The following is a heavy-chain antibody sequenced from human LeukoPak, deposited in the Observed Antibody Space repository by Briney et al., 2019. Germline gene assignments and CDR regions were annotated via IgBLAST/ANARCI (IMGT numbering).Heavy chain of an antibody. CDR2: IGSSGGAT. CDR3: TNDLIRGRFFTLSIDN. D-gene: IGHD3-10*01. Sequence: GGSLRLSCAASGLTFSSYDMTWVRQAPGKGLEWVASIGSSGGATYYADPVKGGFTISRDNSKNTLFMQMNSLRAEDTAVYYCTNDLIRGRFFTLSIDNWGQGTLVTVSS. CDR1: GLTFSSYD. J-gene: IGHJ4*02. V-gene: IGHV3-23*01.